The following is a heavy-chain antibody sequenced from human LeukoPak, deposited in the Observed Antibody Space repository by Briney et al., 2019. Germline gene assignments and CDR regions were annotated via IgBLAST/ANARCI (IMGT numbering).Heavy chain of an antibody. Sequence: SVKVSCKASGGTFSSYAISWVRQAPGQGLEWMGRIIPILGIANYAQKFQGRVTITADKSTSTAYMELSSLRSEDTAVYYCARVLPYYYGSGSYAFDIWGQGTMVTVSS. D-gene: IGHD3-10*01. J-gene: IGHJ3*02. CDR2: IIPILGIA. CDR3: ARVLPYYYGSGSYAFDI. CDR1: GGTFSSYA. V-gene: IGHV1-69*04.